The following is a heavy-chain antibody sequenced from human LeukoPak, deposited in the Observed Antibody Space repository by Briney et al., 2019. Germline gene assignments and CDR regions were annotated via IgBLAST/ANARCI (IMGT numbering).Heavy chain of an antibody. CDR2: INDSGTI. Sequence: SETLSLTCAVYGGSLSNYYWRWIRQSPGKGLEWIGEINDSGTINYNPSLMSRVTISVDKSKNQFSLKLSSVTAADTAVYYCARRWNYGRNYYIDVWGKGATVSVSS. D-gene: IGHD1-7*01. CDR1: GGSLSNYY. J-gene: IGHJ6*03. V-gene: IGHV4-34*01. CDR3: ARRWNYGRNYYIDV.